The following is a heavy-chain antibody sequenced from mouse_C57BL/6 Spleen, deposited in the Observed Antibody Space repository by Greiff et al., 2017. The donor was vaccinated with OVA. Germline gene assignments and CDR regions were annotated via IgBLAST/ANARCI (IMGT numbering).Heavy chain of an antibody. CDR3: ASVVPYAMDY. CDR1: GFTFTDYY. V-gene: IGHV7-3*01. D-gene: IGHD1-1*01. Sequence: EVKLMESGGGLVQPGGSLSLSCAASGFTFTDYYMSWVRQPPGKALEWLGFIRNKANGYTTEYSASVKGRFTISRDNSQSILYLQMNALRAEDSATYYCASVVPYAMDYWGQGTSVTVSS. J-gene: IGHJ4*01. CDR2: IRNKANGYTT.